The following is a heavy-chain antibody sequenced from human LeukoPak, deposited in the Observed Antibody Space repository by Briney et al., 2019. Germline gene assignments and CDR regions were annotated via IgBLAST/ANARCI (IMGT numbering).Heavy chain of an antibody. D-gene: IGHD3-10*01. Sequence: SETLSLTCAVYGGSFSGYYWSWIRQPPGKGLEWIGEINHSGSTNYNPSLKSRVTISVDTSKNQFSLKLSSVTAADRAVYYCARVQYFALFDYWGQGTLVTVSS. CDR2: INHSGST. CDR3: ARVQYFALFDY. J-gene: IGHJ4*02. V-gene: IGHV4-34*01. CDR1: GGSFSGYY.